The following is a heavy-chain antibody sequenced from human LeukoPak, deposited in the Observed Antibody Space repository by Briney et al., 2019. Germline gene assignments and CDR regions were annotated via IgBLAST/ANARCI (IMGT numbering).Heavy chain of an antibody. J-gene: IGHJ3*02. CDR2: ISSSGSTI. CDR1: GFTFSDYY. V-gene: IGHV3-11*01. D-gene: IGHD3-10*01. CDR3: ARDQERITMVRGVYVPDALDI. Sequence: GGSLRLSCAASGFTFSDYYMSWIRQAPGKGLEWVSYISSSGSTIYYADSVKGRFTISRDNAKNSLYLQMNSLRAEDTAVYYCARDQERITMVRGVYVPDALDIWGQGTMVTVSS.